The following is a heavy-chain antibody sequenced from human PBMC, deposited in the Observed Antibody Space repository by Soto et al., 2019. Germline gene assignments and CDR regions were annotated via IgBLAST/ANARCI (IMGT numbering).Heavy chain of an antibody. V-gene: IGHV4-59*01. CDR1: GGPISSYY. Sequence: PSETLSLTCTVSGGPISSYYWSWIRQPPGKGLEWIGYIYYSGSTNYNPSLKSRVTISVDTSKNQFSLKLSSVTAADTAVYYCARVRVYYYDSSGYYPDYWGQGTLVTVSS. CDR2: IYYSGST. D-gene: IGHD3-22*01. J-gene: IGHJ4*02. CDR3: ARVRVYYYDSSGYYPDY.